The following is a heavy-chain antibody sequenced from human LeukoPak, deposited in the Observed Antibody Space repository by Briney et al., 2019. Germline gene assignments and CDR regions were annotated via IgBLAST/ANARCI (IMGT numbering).Heavy chain of an antibody. CDR3: TTQSSDYGDYWFDP. V-gene: IGHV3-15*01. J-gene: IGHJ5*02. Sequence: GGSLRLSCAASGFTFSSYGMHWVCHAPGKGLEWVGRIKSKTDGGTTDYAAPVKGRFTISRADSKNTLYLQMNSLKTEDTAVYYCTTQSSDYGDYWFDPWGQGTLVTVSS. CDR1: GFTFSSYG. D-gene: IGHD4-17*01. CDR2: IKSKTDGGTT.